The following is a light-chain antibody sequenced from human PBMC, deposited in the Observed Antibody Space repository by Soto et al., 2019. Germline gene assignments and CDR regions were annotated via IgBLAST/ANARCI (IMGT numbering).Light chain of an antibody. Sequence: EIVMTQPPATLSVSPGGRATLSCRASQSISDTLAWYQQKPGQAPRLLIHGASTRAPGFPARFSGSGSGTDFTLTISSLQSEDFAVYYCQQYDNWPWTFGQGTKVDIK. J-gene: IGKJ1*01. CDR3: QQYDNWPWT. CDR2: GAS. V-gene: IGKV3-15*01. CDR1: QSISDT.